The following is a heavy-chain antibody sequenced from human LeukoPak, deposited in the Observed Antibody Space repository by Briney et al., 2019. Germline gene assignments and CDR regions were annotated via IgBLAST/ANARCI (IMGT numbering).Heavy chain of an antibody. CDR1: GGSISSYY. Sequence: SETLSLTCTVSGGSISSYYWSWIRQPPGKGLEWIGHIYGSGSTNYNPSLKSRVTSSVDTSKNQFSLKLSSVTAADTAVYYCAREGTSGTHLNWFDPWGQGTLVTVSS. D-gene: IGHD1-1*01. J-gene: IGHJ5*02. V-gene: IGHV4-59*01. CDR2: IYGSGST. CDR3: AREGTSGTHLNWFDP.